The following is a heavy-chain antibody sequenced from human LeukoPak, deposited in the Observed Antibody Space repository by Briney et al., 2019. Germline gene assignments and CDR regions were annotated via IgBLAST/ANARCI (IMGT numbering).Heavy chain of an antibody. CDR2: ISWNSGSI. J-gene: IGHJ3*02. CDR3: AKGFPVPTITGGAFDI. CDR1: GFTFDDYA. V-gene: IGHV3-9*03. D-gene: IGHD5-12*01. Sequence: GGSLSLSCAASGFTFDDYAMHWVRQAPGKGLEWVSGISWNSGSIGYADSVKGRFNISRDNAKNSLYLQMNSLRAEDMALYYCAKGFPVPTITGGAFDIWGQGTMVTVSS.